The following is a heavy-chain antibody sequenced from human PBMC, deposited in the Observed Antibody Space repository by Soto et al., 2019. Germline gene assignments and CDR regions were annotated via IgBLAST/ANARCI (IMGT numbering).Heavy chain of an antibody. Sequence: ASVKVSCKASGYTFTSYYMHWVRQAPGQGLEWMGIINPSGGSTSYAQKFQGRVTMTRDTSTSTVYMELSSLRSEDTAVYYCARDWGGLRPSRTSAHEEDYWGKGTLVTVSS. CDR2: INPSGGST. J-gene: IGHJ4*02. CDR3: ARDWGGLRPSRTSAHEEDY. D-gene: IGHD3-16*01. CDR1: GYTFTSYY. V-gene: IGHV1-46*01.